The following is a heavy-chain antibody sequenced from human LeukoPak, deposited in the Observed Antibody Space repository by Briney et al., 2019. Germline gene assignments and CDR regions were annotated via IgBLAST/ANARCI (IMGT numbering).Heavy chain of an antibody. V-gene: IGHV1-69*05. CDR1: GGTFSSYA. CDR2: IIPIFGTA. D-gene: IGHD6-13*01. CDR3: ARFIAAAGTPFAFDI. Sequence: ASVKVSCKASGGTFSSYAISWVRQAPGRGLEWMGRIIPIFGTANYAQKFQGRVTITTDESTSTAYMELSSLRSEDTAVYYCARFIAAAGTPFAFDIWGQGTMVTVSS. J-gene: IGHJ3*02.